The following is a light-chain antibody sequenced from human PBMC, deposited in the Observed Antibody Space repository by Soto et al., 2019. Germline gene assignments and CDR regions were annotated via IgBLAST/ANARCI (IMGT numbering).Light chain of an antibody. CDR3: SSYTTSRTLV. Sequence: QSALTQPASVTGSPGQSITISCTGTSSDIGRYNYVSWYQQQPGIAPKLIISEVTNRPSGIPNHFSGSKSGNTASLTISGLQPDDEGDYYCSSYTTSRTLVFGTGTKLTVL. J-gene: IGLJ1*01. V-gene: IGLV2-14*03. CDR1: SSDIGRYNY. CDR2: EVT.